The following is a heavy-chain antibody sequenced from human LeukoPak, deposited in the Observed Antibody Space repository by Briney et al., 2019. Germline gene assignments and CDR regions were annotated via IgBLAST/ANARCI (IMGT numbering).Heavy chain of an antibody. Sequence: GGSLRLSCAASGFTFSNYAMNWVRQAPGKGLEWVSTISGSRGSTYYADSVKGRFTISRDKSKNTLFLLMNSLRAEDTAVYYCAKDPVWNPSYYYYYMDVWGKGTMVTVSS. V-gene: IGHV3-23*01. CDR2: ISGSRGST. J-gene: IGHJ6*03. CDR3: AKDPVWNPSYYYYYMDV. CDR1: GFTFSNYA. D-gene: IGHD1-1*01.